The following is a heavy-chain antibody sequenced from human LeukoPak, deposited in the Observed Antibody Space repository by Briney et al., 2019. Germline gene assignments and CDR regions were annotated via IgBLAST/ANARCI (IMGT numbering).Heavy chain of an antibody. CDR1: GGSISSSNW. CDR2: IYHSGST. CDR3: ARISSSWYESWYFDL. Sequence: PSETLSLTCAVSGGSISSSNWWSWVRQPPGKGLEWIGEIYHSGSTNYNPSLKSRVTISVDTSKNQFSLNLSAVTAADTAVYYCARISSSWYESWYFDLWGRGTLVTVSS. V-gene: IGHV4-4*02. J-gene: IGHJ2*01. D-gene: IGHD6-13*01.